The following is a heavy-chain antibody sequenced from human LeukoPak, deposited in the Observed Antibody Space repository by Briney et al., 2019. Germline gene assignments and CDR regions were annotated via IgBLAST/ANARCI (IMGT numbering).Heavy chain of an antibody. CDR1: GFTFSNAW. D-gene: IGHD3-10*01. CDR2: IKSKTDGGTT. Sequence: GSLRLSCATSGFTFSNAWMSWVRQAPGKGLEWVCRIKSKTDGGTTDYAAPVKGRFTISRDDSKNTLYLQMNSLKTEDTAVYYCTTSYGSGSYYNPFDYWGQGTLVTVSS. V-gene: IGHV3-15*01. CDR3: TTSYGSGSYYNPFDY. J-gene: IGHJ4*02.